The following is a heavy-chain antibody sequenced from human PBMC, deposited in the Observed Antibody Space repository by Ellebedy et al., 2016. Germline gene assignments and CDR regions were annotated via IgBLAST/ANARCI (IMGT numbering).Heavy chain of an antibody. V-gene: IGHV3-21*01. D-gene: IGHD3-16*01. CDR3: ARGVGGTSLNWFDP. J-gene: IGHJ5*02. CDR1: GLNFNTFF. Sequence: GESLKISXTASGLNFNTFFMSWVRQAPGKGLEWVSSITSSGDHIYYADSLKGRFTISRDNAKNSLSLQMNSLRAEDTAVYYCARGVGGTSLNWFDPWGQGTLVIVSS. CDR2: ITSSGDHI.